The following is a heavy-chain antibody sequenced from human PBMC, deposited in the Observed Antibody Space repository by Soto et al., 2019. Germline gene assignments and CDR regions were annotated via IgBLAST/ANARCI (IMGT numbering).Heavy chain of an antibody. CDR1: GGSISSGGYS. V-gene: IGHV4-30-2*01. CDR2: IYHSGST. Sequence: PSETLSLTCAVSGGSISSGGYSWSWIRQPPGKGLEWIGYIYHSGSTYYNPSLKSRVTISVDRSKNQFSLKLSSVTAADTAVYYCARHSPGYYFYGMDVWGQGTTVTVSS. CDR3: ARHSPGYYFYGMDV. D-gene: IGHD2-21*01. J-gene: IGHJ6*02.